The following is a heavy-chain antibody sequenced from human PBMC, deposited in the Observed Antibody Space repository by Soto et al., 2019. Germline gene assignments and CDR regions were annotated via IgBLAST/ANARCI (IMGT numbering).Heavy chain of an antibody. CDR2: IHFDGSTT. CDR1: GFTFSSYW. Sequence: EVQLVESGGGLVQPGGSLRLSCAASGFTFSSYWMHWVRQVPGKGLVWVSRIHFDGSTTHYADSVKGRFTISRDNAKNKPSLQMNRLRAEYTAVYYCARDAYICGYDQFDYWGQGTLVTVSS. CDR3: ARDAYICGYDQFDY. V-gene: IGHV3-74*01. J-gene: IGHJ4*02. D-gene: IGHD5-12*01.